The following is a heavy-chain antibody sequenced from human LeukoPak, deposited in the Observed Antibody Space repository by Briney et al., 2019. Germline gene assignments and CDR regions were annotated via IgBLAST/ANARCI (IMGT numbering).Heavy chain of an antibody. CDR1: GYSISSGYY. V-gene: IGHV4-38-2*01. Sequence: SETLSLTCAVSGYSISSGYYWGWIRQPPGKGLEWIGSIYHSGSTYYNPSLKSRVTISVDTSKNQFSLKLSPVTAADTAVYYCARVVIGYYYMDVWGKGTTVTVSS. J-gene: IGHJ6*03. D-gene: IGHD2-21*01. CDR2: IYHSGST. CDR3: ARVVIGYYYMDV.